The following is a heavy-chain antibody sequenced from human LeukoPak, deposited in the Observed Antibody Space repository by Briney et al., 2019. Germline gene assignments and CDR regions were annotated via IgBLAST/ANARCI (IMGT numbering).Heavy chain of an antibody. D-gene: IGHD5-24*01. CDR2: FNSDGSST. Sequence: GGSLRLSCAASGFTFSNYWMHWVRQAPGEGLVWVSRFNSDGSSTNYADSVRGRFTVSRDNAKNTLYLQLNSLTIEDTAVYYCLRGADGYGVFDYWGQGSLVTVSA. CDR1: GFTFSNYW. CDR3: LRGADGYGVFDY. J-gene: IGHJ4*02. V-gene: IGHV3-74*01.